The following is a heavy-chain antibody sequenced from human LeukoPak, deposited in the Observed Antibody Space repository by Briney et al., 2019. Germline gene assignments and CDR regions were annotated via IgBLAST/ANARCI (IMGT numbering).Heavy chain of an antibody. Sequence: ASVKVSCKASGYTFPSYDINWVRQATGQGLEWMGWMNPNSGNTGYAQKFQGRVTNTRNTSISTAYMELSSLRSEDTAVYYCARPLTGDSDAFDIWGQGTMVTVSS. CDR1: GYTFPSYD. J-gene: IGHJ3*02. CDR3: ARPLTGDSDAFDI. V-gene: IGHV1-8*03. CDR2: MNPNSGNT. D-gene: IGHD7-27*01.